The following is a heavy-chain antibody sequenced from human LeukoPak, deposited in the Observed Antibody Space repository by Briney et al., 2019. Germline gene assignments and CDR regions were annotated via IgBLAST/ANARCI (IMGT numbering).Heavy chain of an antibody. V-gene: IGHV1-2*04. CDR3: ARGDYFDY. Sequence: ASVTVSCTASGYTFTGYYMHWVRQAPGQGLEWMGWINPNSGGTNYAQKFQGWVTMTRDTSISTAYMELSRLRSDDTAVYDCARGDYFDYWGQGTLVTVSS. J-gene: IGHJ4*02. D-gene: IGHD3-16*01. CDR1: GYTFTGYY. CDR2: INPNSGGT.